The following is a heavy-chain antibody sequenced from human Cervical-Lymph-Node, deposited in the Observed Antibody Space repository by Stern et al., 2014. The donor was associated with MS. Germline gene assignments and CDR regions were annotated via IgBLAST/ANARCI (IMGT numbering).Heavy chain of an antibody. V-gene: IGHV3-7*01. D-gene: IGHD3-3*01. CDR1: GFKFSGYW. J-gene: IGHJ6*02. CDR3: ARDRENIWYDGYYYGLDA. CDR2: IKQDGSEK. Sequence: EMQLVESGGGLVQPGGSLRLSCAASGFKFSGYWMSWVRQIPGKGLEWVANIKQDGSEKYYVDSVKGRFTISRDNAKNSLHLQMNGLRAEDTGVYYCARDRENIWYDGYYYGLDAWGQGTTVTVS.